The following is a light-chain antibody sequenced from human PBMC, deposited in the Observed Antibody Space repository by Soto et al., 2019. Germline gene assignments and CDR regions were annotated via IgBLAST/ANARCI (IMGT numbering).Light chain of an antibody. J-gene: IGLJ2*01. CDR3: AAWDDSLSGVV. CDR1: SSNIGSNY. CDR2: SNN. Sequence: QSVLTQPPSTSGTPGQKVTISCSGSSSNIGSNYVFWYQHLPGTAPKLLIYSNNVRPSGVPDRFSGSTSGTSASLAISGLQSEDEADFYCAAWDDSLSGVVFGGGPQLTVL. V-gene: IGLV1-47*02.